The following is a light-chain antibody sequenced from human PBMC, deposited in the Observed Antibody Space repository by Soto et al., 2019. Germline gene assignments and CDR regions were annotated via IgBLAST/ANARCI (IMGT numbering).Light chain of an antibody. V-gene: IGKV3-20*01. CDR3: QQYGSSPRT. J-gene: IGKJ1*01. CDR1: QSVSSNY. Sequence: EVVLTQSPGTLSLSPGERATLSCWASQSVSSNYLAWYQLKPGQAPRLLIYGASSRATGVPDRFSGSGSGTDFALTTSRLEPEDFAVYYCQQYGSSPRTFGQGTKVDIK. CDR2: GAS.